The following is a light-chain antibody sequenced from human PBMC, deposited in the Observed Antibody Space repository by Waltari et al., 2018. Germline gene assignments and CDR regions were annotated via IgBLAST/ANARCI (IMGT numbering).Light chain of an antibody. CDR2: AAS. CDR1: QGITNY. J-gene: IGKJ2*01. CDR3: QKYNSAPYT. Sequence: DIQMTQSPSSLSTSVGDRVTITCRASQGITNYLAWYQQKPGRVPRLLIDAASTLQSGGPSRFRGSGSGTDFTLTISSLQPEDVATYYCQKYNSAPYTFGQGTKLEIK. V-gene: IGKV1-27*01.